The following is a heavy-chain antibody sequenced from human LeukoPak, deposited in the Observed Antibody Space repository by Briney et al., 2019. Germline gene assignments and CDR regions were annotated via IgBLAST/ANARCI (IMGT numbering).Heavy chain of an antibody. V-gene: IGHV3-23*01. CDR1: GFTFSSYA. D-gene: IGHD1/OR15-1a*01. CDR3: AKDPTGPSAENYYYYMDV. J-gene: IGHJ6*03. Sequence: GGSLRLSCAASGFTFSSYAMSWVRQAPGKGLEWVSAISGSGGSTYYADSVKGRFTISRDNSKNTLYLQMNSLRAEDTAVYYCAKDPTGPSAENYYYYMDVWGKGTTVTISS. CDR2: ISGSGGST.